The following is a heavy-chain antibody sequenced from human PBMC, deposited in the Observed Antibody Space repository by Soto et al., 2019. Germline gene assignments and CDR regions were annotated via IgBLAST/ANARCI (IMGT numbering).Heavy chain of an antibody. D-gene: IGHD3-10*01. Sequence: SETLSLTCTVSGASITSGAYYWTWVRQHPAKGLEWIGHIYYTGSTYYNPSLKSRVTISVDTSKNQFSLKLSSVTAAGTAVYYCARTRMLYPYYYGSGSYYFDYWGQGTLVTVSS. J-gene: IGHJ4*02. CDR1: GASITSGAYY. V-gene: IGHV4-31*03. CDR2: IYYTGST. CDR3: ARTRMLYPYYYGSGSYYFDY.